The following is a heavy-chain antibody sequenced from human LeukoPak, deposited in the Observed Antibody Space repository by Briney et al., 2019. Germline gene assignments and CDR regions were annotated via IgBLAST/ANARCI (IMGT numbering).Heavy chain of an antibody. CDR3: ARLHEYGDYGNWFDP. CDR2: VNQDGSEK. D-gene: IGHD4-17*01. V-gene: IGHV3-7*01. J-gene: IGHJ5*02. CDR1: GFTFSSYW. Sequence: PGGSLRLSCAASGFTFSSYWMSWVRQAPGKGLEWVANVNQDGSEKYYVDSVKGRFTISRDNAKNSLYLQMNGLRAEDTAVYYCARLHEYGDYGNWFDPWGQGTLVTVSS.